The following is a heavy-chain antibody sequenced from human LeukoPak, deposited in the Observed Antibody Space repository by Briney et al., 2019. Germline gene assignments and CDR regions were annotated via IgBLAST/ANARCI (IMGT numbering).Heavy chain of an antibody. V-gene: IGHV3-11*01. CDR3: ARTRVDTTTFDYFDY. Sequence: PGGSLRLSCAASGFTFSDYYMSWIRQAPGKGLEWVSYISSSGSTIYYADSVKGRFTISRDNAKNSLYLQMNSLRAEDTAVYYCARTRVDTTTFDYFDYWGQGTLVTVSS. J-gene: IGHJ4*02. CDR1: GFTFSDYY. CDR2: ISSSGSTI. D-gene: IGHD4-11*01.